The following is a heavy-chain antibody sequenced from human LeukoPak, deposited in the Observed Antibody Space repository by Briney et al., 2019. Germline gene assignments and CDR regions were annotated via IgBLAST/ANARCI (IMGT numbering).Heavy chain of an antibody. D-gene: IGHD6-19*01. CDR2: IYYSVRT. CDR1: GGSLTSSNQY. J-gene: IGHJ4*02. Sequence: SETLSLTCSVVGGSLTSSNQYWGWIRHPPGKGLEWIGSIYYSVRTYYHPSLTSRATISVDTSKNQFSLKLSSAPAADTAVYYCARGDAVGPLGYWGQGTLVTVSS. CDR3: ARGDAVGPLGY. V-gene: IGHV4-39*07.